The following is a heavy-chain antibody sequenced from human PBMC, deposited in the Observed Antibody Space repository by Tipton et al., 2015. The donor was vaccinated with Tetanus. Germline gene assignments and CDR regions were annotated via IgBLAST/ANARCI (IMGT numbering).Heavy chain of an antibody. D-gene: IGHD4-17*01. Sequence: VQLVQSGAEVKKPGESLKISCKGSGYSFTSYWIGWVRQMPGKGLEWTGIIYPGDSDTRYSPSFQGQVTISADKSISTAYLQWSSVKALDTAMYYCARHEWSGTVTTYYYGMDVLGQGSTVTVSS. V-gene: IGHV5-51*01. CDR2: IYPGDSDT. CDR1: GYSFTSYW. J-gene: IGHJ6*02. CDR3: ARHEWSGTVTTYYYGMDV.